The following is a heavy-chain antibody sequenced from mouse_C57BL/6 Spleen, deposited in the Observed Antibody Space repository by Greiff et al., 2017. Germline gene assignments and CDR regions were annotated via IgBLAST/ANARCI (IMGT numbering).Heavy chain of an antibody. CDR2: INPSNGGT. CDR3: ARPFITTVVDFAY. CDR1: GYTFTSYW. J-gene: IGHJ3*01. V-gene: IGHV1-53*01. Sequence: VQLQQPGTELVKPGASVKLSCKASGYTFTSYWMHWVKQRPGQGLEWIGNINPSNGGTNYNEKFKSKATLTVDKSSSTAYMQLSSLTSEDSAVYYCARPFITTVVDFAYWGQGTLVTVSA. D-gene: IGHD1-1*01.